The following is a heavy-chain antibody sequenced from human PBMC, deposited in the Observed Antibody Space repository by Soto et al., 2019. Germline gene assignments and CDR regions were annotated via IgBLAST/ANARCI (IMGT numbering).Heavy chain of an antibody. J-gene: IGHJ6*02. CDR1: GFSLTTGKMG. V-gene: IGHV2-26*01. CDR3: ARMNADSYQFYYAMDV. CDR2: IFSDNER. Sequence: SGPTLVNPTETLTLTCTVSGFSLTTGKMGVSWIRQPPGKALEWLAHIFSDNERSYSTSLQGRLTISKDTPGSQVVLSMTNVDPVHTATYYCARMNADSYQFYYAMDVWGQGTTVTVSS. D-gene: IGHD4-17*01.